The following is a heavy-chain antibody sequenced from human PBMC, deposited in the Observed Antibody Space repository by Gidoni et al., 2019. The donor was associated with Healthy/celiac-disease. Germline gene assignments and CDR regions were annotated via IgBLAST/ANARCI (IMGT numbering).Heavy chain of an antibody. V-gene: IGHV3-9*01. CDR3: AKDTGYDILTGYYDAFDI. J-gene: IGHJ3*02. Sequence: EVQLVESGGGLVQPGRSLRPSCAASGFTFDDYAMHWVRQAPGKGLEWVSGISWNSGSIGYADSVKGRFTISRDNAKNSLYLQMNSLRAEDTALYYCAKDTGYDILTGYYDAFDIWGQGTMVTVSS. D-gene: IGHD3-9*01. CDR1: GFTFDDYA. CDR2: ISWNSGSI.